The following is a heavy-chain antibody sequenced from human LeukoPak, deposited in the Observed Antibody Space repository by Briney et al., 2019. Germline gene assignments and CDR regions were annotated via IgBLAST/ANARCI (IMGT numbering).Heavy chain of an antibody. V-gene: IGHV1-2*04. Sequence: ASVKVSCKASGYTFTGYYMHWVRQAPGQGLEWMGWINPNSGGTNYAQKFQGWVTMTRDTSTSTAYMELNRLRSDDTAVYYCARAPPSLVDDRSAYPVDIWGQGTMVTVSS. J-gene: IGHJ3*02. CDR2: INPNSGGT. D-gene: IGHD3-22*01. CDR3: ARAPPSLVDDRSAYPVDI. CDR1: GYTFTGYY.